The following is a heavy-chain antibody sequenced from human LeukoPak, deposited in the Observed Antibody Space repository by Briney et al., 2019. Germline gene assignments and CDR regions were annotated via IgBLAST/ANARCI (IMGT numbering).Heavy chain of an antibody. CDR1: GLTFSTFA. Sequence: PGGSLRLSCAASGLTFSTFAMSWVRQAPGKGLGWVSSISGSVATTSYADSVKGRFTISRDNSKNTLYLQMNSLRAEDTAVYYCAKDPPYGGYYYYYYMDVWGKGTTVTVSS. CDR2: ISGSVATT. D-gene: IGHD4/OR15-4a*01. V-gene: IGHV3-23*01. J-gene: IGHJ6*03. CDR3: AKDPPYGGYYYYYYMDV.